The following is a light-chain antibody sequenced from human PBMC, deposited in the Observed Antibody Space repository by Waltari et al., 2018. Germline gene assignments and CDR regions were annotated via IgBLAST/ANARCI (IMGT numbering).Light chain of an antibody. Sequence: DIQMTQSPSSLSASVGDRVTITCRASQGIRDYVAWYQQKPGKVPKRLIFAASTLQSGVPSRFSGSGSGTEFTLTISSLQPEDVATYYCQKCNSAPFTFGPGTKVDIK. CDR1: QGIRDY. V-gene: IGKV1-27*01. CDR2: AAS. J-gene: IGKJ3*01. CDR3: QKCNSAPFT.